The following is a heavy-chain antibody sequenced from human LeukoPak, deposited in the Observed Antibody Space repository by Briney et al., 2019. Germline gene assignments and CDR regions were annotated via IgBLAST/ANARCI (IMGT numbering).Heavy chain of an antibody. CDR1: GFTFSKYW. D-gene: IGHD6-19*01. CDR3: ATKQWLAPPPDS. J-gene: IGHJ4*02. CDR2: INTDGTVT. Sequence: GGSLRLSCAASGFTFSKYWMLGVRQAPGRGLESVSRINTDGTVTTYADSVKGRFTVSRDDADNTMFLQMNSVRDEDTAVYYCATKQWLAPPPDSWGQGTPVTVSS. V-gene: IGHV3-74*01.